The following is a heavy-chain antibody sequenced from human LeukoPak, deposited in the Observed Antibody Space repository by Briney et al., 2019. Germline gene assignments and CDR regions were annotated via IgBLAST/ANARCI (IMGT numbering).Heavy chain of an antibody. D-gene: IGHD3-10*01. V-gene: IGHV1-3*01. Sequence: GASVKVSCKASGYTFTSYAMHWVRQAPGQRLEWMGWINAGNGNTKYSQKFQGRVTITRDTSASTAYMELSSLRSEDTAVYYCARFFMVRGVIITFGMDVWGQGTTVTVSS. CDR1: GYTFTSYA. CDR2: INAGNGNT. J-gene: IGHJ6*02. CDR3: ARFFMVRGVIITFGMDV.